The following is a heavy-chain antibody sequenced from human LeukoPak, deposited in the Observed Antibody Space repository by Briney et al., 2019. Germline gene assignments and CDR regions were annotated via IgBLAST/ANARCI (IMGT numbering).Heavy chain of an antibody. Sequence: GGSLRLSCAASGFTFSSYSMNWVRQAPGKGLEWVSSISSSSSYIYYAASVKGRFTISRDNAKNSLYVQMNSLRAEDTAVYYCVRDMTTATTCYLQHWGQGTLVTVSS. CDR1: GFTFSSYS. CDR2: ISSSSSYI. V-gene: IGHV3-21*01. CDR3: VRDMTTATTCYLQH. J-gene: IGHJ1*01. D-gene: IGHD4-17*01.